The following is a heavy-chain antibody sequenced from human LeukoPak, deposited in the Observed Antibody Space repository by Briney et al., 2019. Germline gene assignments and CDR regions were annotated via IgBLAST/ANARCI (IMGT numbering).Heavy chain of an antibody. CDR3: ARAGGGTDDYGDYPSDY. CDR1: GYTFTSYY. Sequence: GASVKVSCKASGYTFTSYYMHWVRQAPGQGLEWMGIINPSGGSTSYAQKFQGRVTVTRDMSTSTVYMELSSLRSEDTAVYYCARAGGGTDDYGDYPSDYWGQGTLVTVSS. J-gene: IGHJ4*02. D-gene: IGHD4-17*01. V-gene: IGHV1-46*01. CDR2: INPSGGST.